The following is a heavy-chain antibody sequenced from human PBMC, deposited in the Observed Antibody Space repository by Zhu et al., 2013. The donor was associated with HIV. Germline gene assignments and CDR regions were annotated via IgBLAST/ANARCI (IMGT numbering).Heavy chain of an antibody. CDR2: ISSSSSYI. D-gene: IGHD2-2*01. J-gene: IGHJ6*02. CDR3: AREMGDCSSTSCYAYYYYGMDV. CDR1: GFTFSSYS. V-gene: IGHV3-21*01. Sequence: EVQLVESGGGLVKPGGSLRLSCAASGFTFSSYSMNWVRQAPGKGLEWVSSISSSSSYIYYADSVKGRFTISRDNAKNSLYLQMNSLRAEDTAVYYCAREMGDCSSTSCYAYYYYGMDVVGPRDRRSPVSS.